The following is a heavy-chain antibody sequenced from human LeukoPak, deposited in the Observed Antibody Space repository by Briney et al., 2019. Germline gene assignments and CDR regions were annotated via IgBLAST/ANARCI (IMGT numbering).Heavy chain of an antibody. J-gene: IGHJ3*02. CDR2: ISYDGSNK. CDR1: GFTFSSYA. D-gene: IGHD3-9*01. CDR3: ARHLRLRYFDWLSGDAFDI. V-gene: IGHV3-30*04. Sequence: GGSLRLSCAASGFTFSSYAMHWVRQAPGKGLEWVAVISYDGSNKYYADSVKGRFTISRDNSRNTLYLQMNSLRAEDTAVYYCARHLRLRYFDWLSGDAFDIWGQGTMVTVSS.